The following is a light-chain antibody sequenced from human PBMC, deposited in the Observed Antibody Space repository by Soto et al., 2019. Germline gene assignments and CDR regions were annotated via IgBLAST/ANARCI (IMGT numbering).Light chain of an antibody. V-gene: IGLV8-61*01. CDR3: VLYMGSGIAV. J-gene: IGLJ2*01. CDR1: SGSVSTSYY. CDR2: STN. Sequence: QTVVTQEPSFSVSPGGTVTLTCGLSSGSVSTSYYPSWYQQTPGQAPRTLIYSTNTRSSGVSDRFSGSILGNKAALTITGAQAEDESDYYCVLYMGSGIAVFGGGTKLTVL.